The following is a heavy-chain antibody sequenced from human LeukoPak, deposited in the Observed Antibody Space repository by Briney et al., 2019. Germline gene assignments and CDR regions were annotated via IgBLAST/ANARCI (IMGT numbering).Heavy chain of an antibody. Sequence: SETLSLTCTVSGDSISSGDYYWSWIRQPPGKGLEWIGYIYYSGSTYYNPSLKSRVTISVDTSKNQFSLKLSSVTAADTAVYYCATKENYYGSGSYQGAFDIWGQGTMVTVSS. D-gene: IGHD3-10*01. J-gene: IGHJ3*02. CDR3: ATKENYYGSGSYQGAFDI. V-gene: IGHV4-30-4*01. CDR2: IYYSGST. CDR1: GDSISSGDYY.